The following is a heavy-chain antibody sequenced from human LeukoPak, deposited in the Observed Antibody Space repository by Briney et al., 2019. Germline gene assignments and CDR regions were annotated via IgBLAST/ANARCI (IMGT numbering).Heavy chain of an antibody. Sequence: GGSLRLSCAASGFTFDDYAMHWVRQAPGKGLEWVSLISWDGGSTYYADSVKGRFTISRDNSKNSLYLQMNSLRAEDTALYYCAKDTHYDILTGNPDYWGQGTLVTVSS. J-gene: IGHJ4*02. CDR2: ISWDGGST. V-gene: IGHV3-43D*03. CDR3: AKDTHYDILTGNPDY. D-gene: IGHD3-9*01. CDR1: GFTFDDYA.